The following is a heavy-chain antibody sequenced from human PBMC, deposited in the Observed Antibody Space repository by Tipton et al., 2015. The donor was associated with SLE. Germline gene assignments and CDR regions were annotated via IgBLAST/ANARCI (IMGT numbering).Heavy chain of an antibody. Sequence: LRLSCTVSGGSVSSGGYYWGWIRQHPGKGLEWIGYIYNSGGTDYSPSLKSRVTIPADTSKNQFSLKLSSVTAADTAVYYCARGGVGGYDYFDYWGQGTLVTVSS. CDR2: IYNSGGT. D-gene: IGHD5-12*01. J-gene: IGHJ4*02. V-gene: IGHV4-31*02. CDR1: GGSVSSGGYY. CDR3: ARGGVGGYDYFDY.